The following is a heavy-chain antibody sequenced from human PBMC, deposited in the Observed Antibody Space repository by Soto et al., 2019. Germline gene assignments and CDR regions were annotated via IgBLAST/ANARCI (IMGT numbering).Heavy chain of an antibody. CDR2: IYYSGST. CDR3: ARHSDTAMVTVHD. J-gene: IGHJ4*02. Sequence: QLQLQESGPGLVKPSETLSLTCTVSGGSISSSSYYWGWIRQPPGKGLEWIGSIYYSGSTYYNPSLKSRVTISVDTSKNQFSLKLSSVTAADAAVYYGARHSDTAMVTVHDWGQGTLVTVSS. CDR1: GGSISSSSYY. V-gene: IGHV4-39*01. D-gene: IGHD5-18*01.